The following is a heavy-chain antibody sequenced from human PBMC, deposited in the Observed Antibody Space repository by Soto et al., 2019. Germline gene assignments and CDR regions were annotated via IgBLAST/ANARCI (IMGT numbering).Heavy chain of an antibody. J-gene: IGHJ5*02. D-gene: IGHD6-6*01. CDR2: ISGYNGNT. CDR3: ARKDSSSSWFDP. V-gene: IGHV1-18*01. CDR1: GYTFTSYG. Sequence: GPSVKVSCKASGYTFTSYGISWVRQAPGQGLEWMGWISGYNGNTNYAQKFQARVTMTTDTSTSTAYMELRSLRSDDTAVYYCARKDSSSSWFDPWGQGTLVTVSS.